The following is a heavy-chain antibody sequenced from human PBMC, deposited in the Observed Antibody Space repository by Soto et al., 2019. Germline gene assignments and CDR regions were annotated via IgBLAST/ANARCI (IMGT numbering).Heavy chain of an antibody. Sequence: QVQLVESGGGLVKPGGSLRLSCAASGFTFRDYYMSWIRQAPGKGLEWFSYISSRGDTTYYADSVKGRFTISRDNAENSLFLHMNSLRAEDTAVYYCAKSGSGWYSLGDWGQGTLVTVSS. V-gene: IGHV3-11*01. J-gene: IGHJ4*02. D-gene: IGHD6-19*01. CDR1: GFTFRDYY. CDR2: ISSRGDTT. CDR3: AKSGSGWYSLGD.